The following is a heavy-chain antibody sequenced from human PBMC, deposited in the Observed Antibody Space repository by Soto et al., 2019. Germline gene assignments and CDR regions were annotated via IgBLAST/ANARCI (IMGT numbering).Heavy chain of an antibody. CDR1: GFIFKNFG. Sequence: QVQLVESGGGVVQPGGSLRLSCAASGFIFKNFGMHWVRQAPGKGLEWLSVVWYDGTNKYYAESLKGRLSISRDNSKNKLYLEMERLRVEDTAVYYCVRDGDLVVGTPPKNYAMDVWGQGATVIVSS. J-gene: IGHJ6*02. CDR2: VWYDGTNK. D-gene: IGHD2-2*01. V-gene: IGHV3-33*01. CDR3: VRDGDLVVGTPPKNYAMDV.